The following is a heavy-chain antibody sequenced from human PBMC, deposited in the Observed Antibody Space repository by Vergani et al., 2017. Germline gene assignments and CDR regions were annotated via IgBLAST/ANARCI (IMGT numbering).Heavy chain of an antibody. CDR2: ISYYGNKK. CDR3: ARAFLTRVTTLDYYYMGV. V-gene: IGHV3-30*03. D-gene: IGHD1-1*01. J-gene: IGHJ6*03. CDR1: GCPFSDYG. Sequence: QVQLVESGGGEVQPGRSLRLSCSAAGCPFSDYGVHWVRQAPGKGLEGVSVISYYGNKKNYADSVKCRFTISRDHSKNTLYLEMNALRAEDTAVYYCARAFLTRVTTLDYYYMGVWGKGTTVTVSS.